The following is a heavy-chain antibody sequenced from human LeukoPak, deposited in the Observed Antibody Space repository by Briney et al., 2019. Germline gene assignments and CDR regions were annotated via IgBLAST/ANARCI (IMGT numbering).Heavy chain of an antibody. CDR1: GFTFDDYA. J-gene: IGHJ6*02. Sequence: GRSLRLSCAASGFTFDDYAMHWVRHAPGKGLEWVSDISWNSGSIGYADSVKGRFTISRDNAKNSLYLQMNSLRAEDTALYYCAKIAAAGNDYYYGMDVWGQGTTVTVSS. D-gene: IGHD6-13*01. CDR3: AKIAAAGNDYYYGMDV. V-gene: IGHV3-9*01. CDR2: ISWNSGSI.